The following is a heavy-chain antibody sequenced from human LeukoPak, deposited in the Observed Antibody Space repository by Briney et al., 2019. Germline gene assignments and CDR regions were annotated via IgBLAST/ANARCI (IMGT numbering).Heavy chain of an antibody. Sequence: GASVKVSCKASGYTLTNYAMNWVRQAPGQGLEWMGWIHPSTGNPTYAQGFTGRFVFSLDTSVSTTYLQISSLKAEDTAVYYCARAYQRLGELSLPNYWGQGTLVTVSS. J-gene: IGHJ4*02. CDR2: IHPSTGNP. D-gene: IGHD3-16*02. CDR1: GYTLTNYA. CDR3: ARAYQRLGELSLPNY. V-gene: IGHV7-4-1*02.